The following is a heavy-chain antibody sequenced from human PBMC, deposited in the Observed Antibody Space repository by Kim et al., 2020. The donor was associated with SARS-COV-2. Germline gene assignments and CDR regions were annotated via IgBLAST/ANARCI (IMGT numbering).Heavy chain of an antibody. CDR1: GFTFGDYA. J-gene: IGHJ4*02. Sequence: GGSLRLSCAXSGFTFGDYAMHWVRQAPGKGLEWVSGISWNSGSIGYADSVKGRFTISRDNAKNSLYLQMNSLRAEDTALYYCAKDIGSWNDQVDYWGQGTLVTVSS. CDR3: AKDIGSWNDQVDY. V-gene: IGHV3-9*01. D-gene: IGHD1-1*01. CDR2: ISWNSGSI.